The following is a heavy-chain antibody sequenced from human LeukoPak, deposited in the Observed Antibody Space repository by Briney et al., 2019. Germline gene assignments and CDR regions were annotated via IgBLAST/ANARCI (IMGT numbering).Heavy chain of an antibody. CDR3: ARGNGTHYFDY. J-gene: IGHJ4*02. V-gene: IGHV4-34*01. Sequence: SETLSLTCAVYGGSFSGYYWSWIRQPPGKGLEWIGEINHSGSTNYNPSLKSRDTISVDTSKNQFSLKLSSVTAADTAVYYCARGNGTHYFDYWGQGTLVTVSS. CDR2: INHSGST. CDR1: GGSFSGYY.